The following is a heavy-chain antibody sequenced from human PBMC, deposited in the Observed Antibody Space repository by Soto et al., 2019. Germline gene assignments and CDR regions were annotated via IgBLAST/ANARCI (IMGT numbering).Heavy chain of an antibody. J-gene: IGHJ4*02. Sequence: QVQLQQWGAGLLKPSETLSLTCAVYGGSFSGYYWSWIRQPQGKGLEWIGEINHSGSTNYNPSLKSRVTISVDTSKNQFSLKLSSVTAADTAVYYCARGPAVVVPAAKKFDYWGQGTLVTVSS. D-gene: IGHD2-2*01. V-gene: IGHV4-34*01. CDR1: GGSFSGYY. CDR3: ARGPAVVVPAAKKFDY. CDR2: INHSGST.